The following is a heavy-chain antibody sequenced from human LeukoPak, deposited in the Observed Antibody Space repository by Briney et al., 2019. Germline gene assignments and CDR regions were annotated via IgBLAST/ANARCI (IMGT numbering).Heavy chain of an antibody. Sequence: ASVKVSCKASGYTFTSYDINWVRQATGQGLEWMGWMNPNSGNTGYAQKFQGRVTITRNTSISTAYMELSSLRAEDTATYYCARSPNIRSGDYGDYFDYWGQGTLVTVSS. J-gene: IGHJ4*02. V-gene: IGHV1-8*03. D-gene: IGHD4-17*01. CDR3: ARSPNIRSGDYGDYFDY. CDR2: MNPNSGNT. CDR1: GYTFTSYD.